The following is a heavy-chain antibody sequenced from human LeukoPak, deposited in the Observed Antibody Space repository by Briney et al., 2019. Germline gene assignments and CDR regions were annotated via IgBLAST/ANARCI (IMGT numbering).Heavy chain of an antibody. Sequence: GGSLRLSCAASGFTFSSYAMHWVRQAPGKGLEWVAVISYDGSNKYYADSVKGRFTISRDNSKNTLYLQMNSLRAEDTAVYYCATTIQRNDHWFDPWGQGTLVTVSS. J-gene: IGHJ5*02. D-gene: IGHD5-18*01. CDR3: ATTIQRNDHWFDP. V-gene: IGHV3-30*04. CDR2: ISYDGSNK. CDR1: GFTFSSYA.